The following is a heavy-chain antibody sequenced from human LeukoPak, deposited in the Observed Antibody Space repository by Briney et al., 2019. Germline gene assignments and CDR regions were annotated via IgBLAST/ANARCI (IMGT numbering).Heavy chain of an antibody. J-gene: IGHJ5*02. CDR3: ARGRSFGGVHRPRGYWFDP. Sequence: ASVKVSCKASGYTFTSYDINWVRQATGQGLEWMGWMNPNSGNTGYAQKFQGRVTMTRNTSISTAYMELSSLRSEDTAVYYCARGRSFGGVHRPRGYWFDPWGQGTLVTVSS. D-gene: IGHD3-16*01. CDR2: MNPNSGNT. V-gene: IGHV1-8*01. CDR1: GYTFTSYD.